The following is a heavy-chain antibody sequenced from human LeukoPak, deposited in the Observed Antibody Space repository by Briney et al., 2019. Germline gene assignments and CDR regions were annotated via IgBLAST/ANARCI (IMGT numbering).Heavy chain of an antibody. V-gene: IGHV3-53*01. CDR2: TYSDSST. J-gene: IGHJ3*02. D-gene: IGHD2-21*02. CDR1: GFTVSNNY. CDR3: VRKNRDFNAALYI. Sequence: GGSLRLSCAASGFTVSNNYMSWVRQAPGKGLGWVSITYSDSSTNYADSVKGRFTISRDTSQNTLSLQMNSLRAEDTAVYYCVRKNRDFNAALYIWGQGTVVTVSS.